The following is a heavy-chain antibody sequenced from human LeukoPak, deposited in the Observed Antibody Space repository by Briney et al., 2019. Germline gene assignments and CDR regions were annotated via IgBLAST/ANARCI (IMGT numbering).Heavy chain of an antibody. CDR3: AKGSGTMIVVGFDY. Sequence: GRSLRLSCAASGFTFSDYYMSWIRQAPGKGLEWLSYISTSGSTTYYADSVRGRFTISRDSAKNSLYLQMNSLRAEDTAVYYCAKGSGTMIVVGFDYWGQGTLVTVSS. V-gene: IGHV3-11*01. CDR2: ISTSGSTT. J-gene: IGHJ4*02. D-gene: IGHD3-22*01. CDR1: GFTFSDYY.